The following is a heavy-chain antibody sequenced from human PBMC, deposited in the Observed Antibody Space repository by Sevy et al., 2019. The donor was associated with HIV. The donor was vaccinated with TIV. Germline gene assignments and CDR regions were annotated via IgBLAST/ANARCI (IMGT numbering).Heavy chain of an antibody. CDR1: GYTLTGLS. CDR3: ATAREYYQDSSGYLDF. V-gene: IGHV1-24*01. Sequence: ASVKVSCKVSGYTLTGLSMHWVRQAPGKGLEWMGRFDPEDGETIYAQNFQGRVTLTEDTSRDTAYMELSSLRYEDTAVYHCATAREYYQDSSGYLDFWGQGTLVTVSS. CDR2: FDPEDGET. J-gene: IGHJ4*02. D-gene: IGHD3-22*01.